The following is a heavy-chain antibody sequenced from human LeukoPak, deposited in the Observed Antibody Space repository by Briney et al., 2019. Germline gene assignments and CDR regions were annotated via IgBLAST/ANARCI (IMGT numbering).Heavy chain of an antibody. CDR3: TTYRSGHY. CDR1: GFTFNDSD. J-gene: IGHJ4*02. Sequence: GGSLRLSCAASGFTFNDSDIHWVRQASGKGLEWVGRITTKRSNYATARTASVKGRFTISRHDSENTAYLQMNSLKTEDTALYYCTTYRSGHYWGQGTLVTVSS. CDR2: ITTKRSNYAT. D-gene: IGHD6-19*01. V-gene: IGHV3-73*01.